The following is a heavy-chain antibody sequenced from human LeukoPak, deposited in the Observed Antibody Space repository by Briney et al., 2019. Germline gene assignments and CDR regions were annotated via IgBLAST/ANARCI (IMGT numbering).Heavy chain of an antibody. CDR3: ARPNGYSSGSYYDLTWDY. CDR2: IRPDGSEK. D-gene: IGHD3-22*01. V-gene: IGHV3-7*04. CDR1: GFTFSNYY. J-gene: IGHJ4*02. Sequence: GGSLRLSCEASGFTFSNYYMTWVRQAPGRGLEWVANIRPDGSEKYYVDSVRGRFTISRDNAKNSLYLQMNSLRAEDTAVYYCARPNGYSSGSYYDLTWDYWGQGTLATVSS.